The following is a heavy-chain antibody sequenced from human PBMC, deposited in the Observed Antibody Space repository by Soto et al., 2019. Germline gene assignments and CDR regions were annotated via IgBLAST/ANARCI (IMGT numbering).Heavy chain of an antibody. CDR2: IIPIFGTA. CDR3: ARDLSEEQEITNYYYYGMDV. V-gene: IGHV1-69*13. Sequence: SVKVSCKASGGTFSSYAISWVRQAPGQGLEWMGGIIPIFGTANYAQKFQGRVTITADESTSTAYMELSSLRSEDTAVYYCARDLSEEQEITNYYYYGMDVWGQGTTVTVSS. J-gene: IGHJ6*02. D-gene: IGHD3-10*01. CDR1: GGTFSSYA.